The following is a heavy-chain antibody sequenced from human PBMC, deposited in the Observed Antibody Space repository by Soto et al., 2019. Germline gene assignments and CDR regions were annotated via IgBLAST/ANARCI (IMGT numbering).Heavy chain of an antibody. D-gene: IGHD6-6*01. J-gene: IGHJ4*02. CDR2: IYYSGST. CDR1: GGSISSGGYY. V-gene: IGHV4-31*03. Sequence: PSETLSLTCTVSGGSISSGGYYWSWIRQHPGKGLEWIGYIYYSGSTYYNPSLKSRVTISVDTSKNQFSLKLSSVTAADTAVYYCARVRAASIAARTFDYWGQGTLVTVSS. CDR3: ARVRAASIAARTFDY.